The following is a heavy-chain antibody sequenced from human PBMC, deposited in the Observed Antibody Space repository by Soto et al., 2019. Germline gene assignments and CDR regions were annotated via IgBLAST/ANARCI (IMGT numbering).Heavy chain of an antibody. Sequence: QVQLVQSGAEVKKPGSSVKVSCKASGGTFSSYAISWVRQAPGQGLAWMGGIIPILGSANNAKKFQDRVTITADESTTTTYMELSSLRSEDAAVYYCASRERVDAFDIWGQGTMVPVSS. CDR3: ASRERVDAFDI. J-gene: IGHJ3*02. D-gene: IGHD1-26*01. V-gene: IGHV1-69*01. CDR1: GGTFSSYA. CDR2: IIPILGSA.